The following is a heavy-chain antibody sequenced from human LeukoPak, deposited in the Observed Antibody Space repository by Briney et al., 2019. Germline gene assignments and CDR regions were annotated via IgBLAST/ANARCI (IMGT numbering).Heavy chain of an antibody. CDR1: GGSIISYY. CDR3: ASASSSSGCPTIEY. Sequence: SETLSLNCAVSGGSIISYYWTWIRQPPGKGLEWIGYIYYSGSTNYNPSLKSRVTISVDTSKNQFSLKLSSVTAADTAVYYCASASSSSGCPTIEYSGQGTLVTVSS. V-gene: IGHV4-59*08. D-gene: IGHD6-19*01. J-gene: IGHJ4*02. CDR2: IYYSGST.